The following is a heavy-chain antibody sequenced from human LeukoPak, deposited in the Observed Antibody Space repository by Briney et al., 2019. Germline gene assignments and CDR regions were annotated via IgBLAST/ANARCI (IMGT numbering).Heavy chain of an antibody. CDR1: GFTVSSNY. CDR3: AELGITMIGGV. D-gene: IGHD3-10*02. V-gene: IGHV3-53*01. Sequence: GGSLRLSCAASGFTVSSNYMSWVRQAPGKGLEWVSVIYSGGSTYYADSVKGRFTISRDNSKNTLYLQMNSLRAEDTAIYYCAELGITMIGGVWGKGTTVTISS. J-gene: IGHJ6*04. CDR2: IYSGGST.